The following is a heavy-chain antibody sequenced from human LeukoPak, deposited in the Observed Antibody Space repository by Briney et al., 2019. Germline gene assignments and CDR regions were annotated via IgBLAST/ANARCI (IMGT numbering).Heavy chain of an antibody. D-gene: IGHD6-19*01. CDR2: ISFDGNNK. J-gene: IGHJ4*02. Sequence: GGSLRLSCAASGSTFSSYAMSWVRQAPGKGLEWVAVISFDGNNKYYAASVKGRFTISRDNSKNTLYLQMSSLRAEDTAVYYCARDHGSSGWYETVDYWGQGTLVTVSS. V-gene: IGHV3-30-3*01. CDR3: ARDHGSSGWYETVDY. CDR1: GSTFSSYA.